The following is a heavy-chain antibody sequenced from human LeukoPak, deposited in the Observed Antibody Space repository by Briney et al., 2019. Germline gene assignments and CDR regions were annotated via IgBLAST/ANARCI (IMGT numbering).Heavy chain of an antibody. V-gene: IGHV1-69*05. CDR3: ARDRGCSSTSCYNSVLGY. Sequence: ASVKVSCKASGGTFSSYAISWVRQAPGQGLEWMGGIIPIFGTANYAQKFQGRVTITTDESTSTAYMELSSLRSEDTAVYYCARDRGCSSTSCYNSVLGYWGQGTLATVSS. CDR1: GGTFSSYA. J-gene: IGHJ4*02. D-gene: IGHD2-2*02. CDR2: IIPIFGTA.